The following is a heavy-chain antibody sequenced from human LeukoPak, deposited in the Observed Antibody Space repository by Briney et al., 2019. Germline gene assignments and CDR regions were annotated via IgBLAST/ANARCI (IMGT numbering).Heavy chain of an antibody. D-gene: IGHD2-8*01. Sequence: SETLSLTCTVSGGSISSYYWSWIRQPPGKGLEWIGYIYYSGSTNYNPSLKSRVTISVDTSKNQFSLKLSSVTAADTAMYYCARVYRARGGMDVWGKGTTVTVSS. V-gene: IGHV4-59*01. CDR2: IYYSGST. CDR3: ARVYRARGGMDV. CDR1: GGSISSYY. J-gene: IGHJ6*04.